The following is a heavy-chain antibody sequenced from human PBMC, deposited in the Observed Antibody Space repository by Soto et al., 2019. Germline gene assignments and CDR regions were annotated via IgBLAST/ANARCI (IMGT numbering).Heavy chain of an antibody. Sequence: SVGSLRLSCAASGFTFSDYYMSWIRQAPGKGLEWVSYISSSGSTIYYADSVKGRFTISRDNAKNSLYLQMNSLRAEDTAVYYCARVTHTAMVTTWGQGTLVTVSS. CDR1: GFTFSDYY. D-gene: IGHD5-18*01. J-gene: IGHJ5*02. CDR2: ISSSGSTI. V-gene: IGHV3-11*01. CDR3: ARVTHTAMVTT.